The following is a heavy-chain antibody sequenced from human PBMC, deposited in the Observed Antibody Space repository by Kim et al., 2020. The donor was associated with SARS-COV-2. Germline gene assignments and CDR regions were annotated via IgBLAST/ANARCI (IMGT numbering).Heavy chain of an antibody. J-gene: IGHJ6*02. Sequence: GGSLRLSCAASGFTFSDYYMSWIRQAPGKGLEWVSYISSSSSYTNYADSVKGRFTISRDNAKNSLYLQMNSLRAEDTAVYYCAREFGSGWYRDYYYYGMDVWGQGTTVTVSS. V-gene: IGHV3-11*06. CDR2: ISSSSSYT. CDR1: GFTFSDYY. D-gene: IGHD6-19*01. CDR3: AREFGSGWYRDYYYYGMDV.